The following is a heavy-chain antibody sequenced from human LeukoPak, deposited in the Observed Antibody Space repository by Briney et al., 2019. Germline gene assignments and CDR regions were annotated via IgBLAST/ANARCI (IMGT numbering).Heavy chain of an antibody. D-gene: IGHD2-15*01. V-gene: IGHV1-69*13. Sequence: GASVKVSCKASGGTFSSYAISWVRQAPGQGLEWMGGIIPIFGTANYAQKFQGRVTITADESTSTAYMELSSLRSEDTAVYYCARDGYCSGGSCYGGGSFDYWGQGTLVTVSS. CDR3: ARDGYCSGGSCYGGGSFDY. CDR2: IIPIFGTA. J-gene: IGHJ4*02. CDR1: GGTFSSYA.